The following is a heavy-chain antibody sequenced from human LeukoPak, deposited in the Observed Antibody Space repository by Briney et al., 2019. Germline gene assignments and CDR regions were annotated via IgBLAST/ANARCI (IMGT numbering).Heavy chain of an antibody. CDR3: ARDLFSSGYPHWGY. CDR1: GFTFDNFG. D-gene: IGHD3-22*01. CDR2: ISGSASHI. J-gene: IGHJ4*02. V-gene: IGHV3-21*01. Sequence: PGGSLRLSCAASGFTFDNFGMHWVRPAPGKGLEWVSFISGSASHIFYADSVKGRFTMSSANAKNSMYLQINSLRAEDTAVYYCARDLFSSGYPHWGYWGQGTLVIVSS.